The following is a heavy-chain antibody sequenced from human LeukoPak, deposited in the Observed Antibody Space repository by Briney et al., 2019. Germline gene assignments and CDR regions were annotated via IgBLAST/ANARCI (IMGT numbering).Heavy chain of an antibody. CDR3: ASGHYDYVWGNYEPSDY. Sequence: PGGSLRLSCAASGFTFSSYAMSWVRQAPGKGLKWVSAISGSGGSTYYADSVKGRFTISRDNSKNTLYLQMNSLRAEDTAVYYCASGHYDYVWGNYEPSDYWGQGTLVTVSS. V-gene: IGHV3-23*01. CDR1: GFTFSSYA. D-gene: IGHD3-16*01. J-gene: IGHJ4*02. CDR2: ISGSGGST.